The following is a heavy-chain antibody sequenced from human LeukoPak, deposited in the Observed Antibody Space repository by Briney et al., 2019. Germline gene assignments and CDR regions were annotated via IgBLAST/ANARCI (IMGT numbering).Heavy chain of an antibody. D-gene: IGHD4-17*01. J-gene: IGHJ4*02. CDR2: IYYSGST. CDR3: AREGDGDYIFN. Sequence: SETLSLTCTVSGGSISSGDYYWSWIRQPPGKGLEWIGYIYYSGSTYYNPSLKSRVTISVDTSKNQFSLKLSSVTAADSAVCYCAREGDGDYIFNWGQGTLVTVSS. CDR1: GGSISSGDYY. V-gene: IGHV4-30-4*08.